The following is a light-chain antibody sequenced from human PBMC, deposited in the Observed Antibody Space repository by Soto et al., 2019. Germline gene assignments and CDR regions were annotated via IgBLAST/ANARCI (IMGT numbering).Light chain of an antibody. V-gene: IGKV1-39*01. J-gene: IGKJ2*01. Sequence: DIQMTQSPSSLSASVGDRVTITCRASQSISNYVNWYQQKPGKAPKFLIYVASTLQSGVPSRFSGSGSGTDFTLTISSLQPEDFATYYCQQSCSTPHTFGPGTQLEIK. CDR2: VAS. CDR1: QSISNY. CDR3: QQSCSTPHT.